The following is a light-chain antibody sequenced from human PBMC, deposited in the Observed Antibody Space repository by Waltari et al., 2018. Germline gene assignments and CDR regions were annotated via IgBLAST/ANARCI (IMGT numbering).Light chain of an antibody. CDR1: SSNIGSNT. Sequence: QSVLTQPPSASGTPGQRVTISCSGSSSNIGSNTVNWYQQLPGTAPNPLILGNNQRPSGVPDRFSGSKSGTSASLAISGLQSEDEADYYCAAWDDSLNGPVFGGGTKLTVL. CDR3: AAWDDSLNGPV. J-gene: IGLJ3*02. V-gene: IGLV1-44*01. CDR2: GNN.